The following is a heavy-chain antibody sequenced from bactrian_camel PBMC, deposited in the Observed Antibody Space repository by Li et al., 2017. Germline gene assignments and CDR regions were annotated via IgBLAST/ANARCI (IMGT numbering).Heavy chain of an antibody. CDR2: IDYDGNT. D-gene: IGHD3*01. CDR3: AADKSLRCTYFWIGPPQY. J-gene: IGHJ4*01. Sequence: HVQLVESGGGSVQDGGSLRLSCKFSVDTNSRYCMGWFRRTPGKGLEGVAGIDYDGNTRYRDPVQGRTTISKDNATKTLYLEMNNLKPEDTALYHCAADKSLRCTYFWIGPPQYLGRGTQVTVS. V-gene: IGHV3S5*01. CDR1: VDTNSRYC.